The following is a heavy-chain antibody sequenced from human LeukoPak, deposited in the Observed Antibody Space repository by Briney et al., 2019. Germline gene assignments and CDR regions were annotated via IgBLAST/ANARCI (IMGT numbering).Heavy chain of an antibody. CDR1: GFTFSSYW. Sequence: GGSLRLSCAASGFTFSSYWMSWVRQAPGKGLEWVANIKQDGSEEYYVDSVKGRFTISRDNAKNSLYLQMNSLRAEDAAVYYCAREEGSGWYYFDYWGQGTLVTVSS. CDR3: AREEGSGWYYFDY. D-gene: IGHD6-19*01. CDR2: IKQDGSEE. V-gene: IGHV3-7*01. J-gene: IGHJ4*02.